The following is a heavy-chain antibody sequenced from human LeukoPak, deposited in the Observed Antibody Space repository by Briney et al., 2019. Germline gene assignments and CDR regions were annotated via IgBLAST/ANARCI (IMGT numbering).Heavy chain of an antibody. Sequence: ASVKVSCKASGGTFSSYAISWVRQAPGQGLEWMGGIIPIFGTANYAQKFQGRVTVTTDESTSTAYMELSSLRSEDTAVYYCASGVQYYDRPGSGSADWFDPWGQGTLVTVSS. J-gene: IGHJ5*02. CDR2: IIPIFGTA. D-gene: IGHD3-22*01. V-gene: IGHV1-69*05. CDR1: GGTFSSYA. CDR3: ASGVQYYDRPGSGSADWFDP.